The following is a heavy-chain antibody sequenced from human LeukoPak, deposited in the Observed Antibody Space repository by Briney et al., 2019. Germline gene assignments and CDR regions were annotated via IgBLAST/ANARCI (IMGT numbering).Heavy chain of an antibody. J-gene: IGHJ4*02. Sequence: ASVKVSCKASGYTFTGYYVHWVRQAPGQGLEWMGQINPNSGDTNYAQKFQGRVTMTRDTSISTAYMELSRLRSDDTAVYYCARDYCGGDCFPDYWGQGTLVTVSS. V-gene: IGHV1-2*06. CDR3: ARDYCGGDCFPDY. CDR2: INPNSGDT. CDR1: GYTFTGYY. D-gene: IGHD2-21*02.